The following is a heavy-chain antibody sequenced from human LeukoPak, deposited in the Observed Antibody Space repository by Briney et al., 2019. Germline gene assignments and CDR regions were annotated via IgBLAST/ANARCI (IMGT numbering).Heavy chain of an antibody. D-gene: IGHD1-20*01. CDR3: AKHSNWNAGVDWFDP. V-gene: IGHV4-4*07. CDR1: GGSISSYY. CDR2: IYTSGST. Sequence: PSETLSLTCTVSGGSISSYYWSWIRQPAGKGLEWIGRIYTSGSTNYNPSLKSRVTISIDTSKNQFSLKLNSVTAADTAVYYCAKHSNWNAGVDWFDPWGQGTLVTVSS. J-gene: IGHJ5*02.